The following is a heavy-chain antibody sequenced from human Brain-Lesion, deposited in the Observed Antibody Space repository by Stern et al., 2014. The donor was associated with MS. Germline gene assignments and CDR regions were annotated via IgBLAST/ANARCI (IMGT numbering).Heavy chain of an antibody. CDR2: ISYDGSDK. CDR3: ARGGAVTTSDYYLDY. CDR1: GFTFSYHA. D-gene: IGHD4-17*01. Sequence: VQLVESGGGVVQPGRSLRLSCAASGFTFSYHAMHWVRQAPGKGLEWGALISYDGSDKNDADSVKGRFTISRDNSRNTLYLQMNSLRVDDTAVYYCARGGAVTTSDYYLDYGGQGILVTVSS. V-gene: IGHV3-30*01. J-gene: IGHJ4*02.